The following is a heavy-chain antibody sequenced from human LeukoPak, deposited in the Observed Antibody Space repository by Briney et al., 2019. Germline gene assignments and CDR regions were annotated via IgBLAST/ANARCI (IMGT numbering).Heavy chain of an antibody. CDR3: ARDTALYWFDP. J-gene: IGHJ5*02. CDR2: ISSSGSTI. Sequence: GGSLRLSCAASGFTFSSYEMNWVRQAPGKGLEWVSYISSSGSTIYYADSVKGRFTISRDNAKNSLYLQMNSLRAEDTAVYYCARDTALYWFDPWGQGALGTVSS. V-gene: IGHV3-48*03. CDR1: GFTFSSYE. D-gene: IGHD4-17*01.